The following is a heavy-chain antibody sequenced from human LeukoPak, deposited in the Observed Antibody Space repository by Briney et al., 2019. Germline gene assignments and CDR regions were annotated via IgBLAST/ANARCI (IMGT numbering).Heavy chain of an antibody. J-gene: IGHJ5*02. V-gene: IGHV4-34*01. CDR1: GGSFSGYY. CDR3: ARTPLYSSGWRNWFDP. Sequence: SETLSLTCAVYGGSFSGYYWSWIRQPPGKGLEWIGEINHSGSTNYNPSLKSRVTISVDTSKNQFSLKLSSVTAADTAVYYCARTPLYSSGWRNWFDPWGQGTLVTVSS. D-gene: IGHD6-19*01. CDR2: INHSGST.